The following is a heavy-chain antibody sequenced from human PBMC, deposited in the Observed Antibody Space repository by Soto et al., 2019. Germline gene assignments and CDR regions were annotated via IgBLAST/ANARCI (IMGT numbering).Heavy chain of an antibody. CDR2: IYDYGST. Sequence: SETLCLTCAVSGASVSSGSHYWSWIRQPPGKGLEWIGYIYDYGSTNYNPSLRSRVTISLDTSKNQFSLKLRSVTAADTAVYYCARDEGGNSDYGGRGTLVTVSS. CDR1: GASVSSGSHY. D-gene: IGHD2-21*02. V-gene: IGHV4-61*01. J-gene: IGHJ4*02. CDR3: ARDEGGNSDY.